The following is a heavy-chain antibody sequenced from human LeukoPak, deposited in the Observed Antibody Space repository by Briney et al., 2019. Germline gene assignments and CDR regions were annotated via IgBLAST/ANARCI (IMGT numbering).Heavy chain of an antibody. J-gene: IGHJ4*02. CDR3: ARQVSSWYGYFDY. D-gene: IGHD6-13*01. CDR1: GGSISSYY. CDR2: IYYSGST. Sequence: SETLSLTCTVSGGSISSYYWSWIRQPPGKGLEWIGYIYYSGSTNYNPSLKSRVTISVDTSKNQFSLKLSSVTAADTAVYYCARQVSSWYGYFDYWSQGTLVTVSS. V-gene: IGHV4-59*08.